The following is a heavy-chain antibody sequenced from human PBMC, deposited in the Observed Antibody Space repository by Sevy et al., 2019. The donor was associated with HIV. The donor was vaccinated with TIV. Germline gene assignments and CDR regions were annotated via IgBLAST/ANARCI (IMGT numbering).Heavy chain of an antibody. CDR2: IYWDDDE. V-gene: IGHV2-5*02. Sequence: SGATLVNPTQTLTLTCTFSGFSLSTTGVGVGWIRQPPGKALEWLALIYWDDDERYKPSLKSRLTISKDTSKIQVVLTITNIDPMDTATFYCAPFTMVLGAIGWFDPWGQGTLVTVSS. CDR3: APFTMVLGAIGWFDP. D-gene: IGHD3-10*01. CDR1: GFSLSTTGVG. J-gene: IGHJ5*02.